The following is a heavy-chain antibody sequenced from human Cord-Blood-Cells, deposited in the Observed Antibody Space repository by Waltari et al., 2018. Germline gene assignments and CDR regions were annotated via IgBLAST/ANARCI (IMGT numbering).Heavy chain of an antibody. CDR2: IYYSGST. D-gene: IGHD3-16*01. Sequence: QLQLQESGPGLVKPSEPLSLTCTVSGGSISSSSYYWGWIRQPPGKGLEWIGSIYYSGSTPYITPPTSRVTISVDTAKNQFSLKLRSVTAADTAVYYCARQFMITFGGVIGYYYGMDVWGQGTTVTVSS. CDR1: GGSISSSSYY. CDR3: ARQFMITFGGVIGYYYGMDV. J-gene: IGHJ6*02. V-gene: IGHV4-39*01.